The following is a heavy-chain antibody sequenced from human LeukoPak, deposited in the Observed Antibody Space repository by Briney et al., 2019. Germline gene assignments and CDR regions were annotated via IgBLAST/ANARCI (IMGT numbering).Heavy chain of an antibody. J-gene: IGHJ3*02. CDR2: IYTSGST. D-gene: IGHD2-15*01. CDR1: GGSISSGSYY. Sequence: SETLSLTCALSGGSISSGSYYWSWIRQPAGKGLEWIGRIYTSGSTNYNPSLKSRVTISVDTSKNQFSLKLSSVTAADTAVYYCARVRAYCSGGSCYLHDAFDIWGQGTMVTVSS. CDR3: ARVRAYCSGGSCYLHDAFDI. V-gene: IGHV4-61*02.